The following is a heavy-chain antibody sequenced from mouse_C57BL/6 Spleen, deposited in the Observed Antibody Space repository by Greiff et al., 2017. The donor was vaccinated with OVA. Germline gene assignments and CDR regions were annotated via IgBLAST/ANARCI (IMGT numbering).Heavy chain of an antibody. Sequence: VQLQQPGAELVKPGASVKMSCKASGYTFPSYWITWVKQRPGQGLEWIGDIYPGSGSTNYNEKFKGKATLTVDTSSSTAYMQLSSLTSEDSAVYYCARGGDGSPYYFDYWGQGTTLTVSS. J-gene: IGHJ2*01. CDR3: ARGGDGSPYYFDY. CDR1: GYTFPSYW. CDR2: IYPGSGST. V-gene: IGHV1-55*01. D-gene: IGHD2-3*01.